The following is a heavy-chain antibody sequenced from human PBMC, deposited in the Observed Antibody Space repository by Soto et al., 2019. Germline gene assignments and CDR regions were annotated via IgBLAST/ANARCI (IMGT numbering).Heavy chain of an antibody. CDR3: ARTLPFNWYIEM. CDR2: VYYSGST. J-gene: IGHJ2*01. V-gene: IGHV4-61*01. Sequence: QVQLQESGPGLVKPSETLSLTCTVSGGSVSSGSYYWSWIRQPPGKGLEWIGYVYYSGSTIYNPSLKSRVTISVDTSKNQFSLKLNSMTAADTAVYYCARTLPFNWYIEMWGRGTLVTVSS. CDR1: GGSVSSGSYY.